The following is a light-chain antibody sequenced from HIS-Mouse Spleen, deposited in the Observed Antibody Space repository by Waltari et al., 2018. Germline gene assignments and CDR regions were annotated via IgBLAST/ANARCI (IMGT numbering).Light chain of an antibody. V-gene: IGLV3-21*02. CDR2: DDS. CDR3: QVWDSSSDHPV. CDR1: NLGSKS. Sequence: SYVLTQPPSVSVAPGQTARITCRGNNLGSKSVHWYQQKPGQAPVLVVYDDSDRPSGIPERFSGSNSGNTATLTISRVEAGDEADYYCQVWDSSSDHPVFGGGTKLTVL. J-gene: IGLJ3*02.